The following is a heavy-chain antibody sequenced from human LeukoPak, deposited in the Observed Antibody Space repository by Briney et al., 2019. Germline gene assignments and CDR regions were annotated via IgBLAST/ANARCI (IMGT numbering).Heavy chain of an antibody. CDR1: GGSISSYY. CDR2: IYYSGST. Sequence: SETLSLTCTVSGGSISSYYWSWIRQPPGKGLEWIGDIYYSGSTNYNPSLKGRVTISVDTSKNQFSLKLSSVTAADTAVYYCARHRWFKDHPTFDYWGQGTLVTVSS. CDR3: ARHRWFKDHPTFDY. V-gene: IGHV4-59*01. J-gene: IGHJ4*02. D-gene: IGHD3-10*01.